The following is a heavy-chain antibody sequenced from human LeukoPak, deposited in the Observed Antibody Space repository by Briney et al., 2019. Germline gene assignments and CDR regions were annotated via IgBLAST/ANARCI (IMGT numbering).Heavy chain of an antibody. CDR1: GFTFSSYG. J-gene: IGHJ4*02. CDR2: ISSDGNHK. Sequence: PGGSLRLSCAASGFTFSSYGMHWVRQAPGEGLEWVAVISSDGNHKYYADSVKGRFTISRDNSKNTLYLQMNSLRTEDTAVYYCAKADRGWGVITKDWGQGTLVTVSS. CDR3: AKADRGWGVITKD. D-gene: IGHD3-10*01. V-gene: IGHV3-30*18.